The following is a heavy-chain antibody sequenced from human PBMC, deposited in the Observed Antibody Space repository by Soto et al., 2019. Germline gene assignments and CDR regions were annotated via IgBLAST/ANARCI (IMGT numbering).Heavy chain of an antibody. J-gene: IGHJ4*02. D-gene: IGHD3-22*01. V-gene: IGHV1-18*01. CDR2: ISAYNGNT. CDR1: GYTFTSYG. CDR3: ARTYYYDSSGYRGNYFDY. Sequence: ASVKVSCKASGYTFTSYGISWVRQAPGQGLEWMGWISAYNGNTNYAQKLQGRVTMTTDTSTSTAYMELSSLRSEDTAVYYCARTYYYDSSGYRGNYFDYWGQGTLVTVSS.